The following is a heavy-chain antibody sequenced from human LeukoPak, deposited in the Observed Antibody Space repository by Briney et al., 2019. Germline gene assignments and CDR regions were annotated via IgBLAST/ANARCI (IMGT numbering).Heavy chain of an antibody. V-gene: IGHV3-23*01. D-gene: IGHD3-16*01. CDR1: GFTFSSYA. Sequence: PGGSLRLSCAASGFTFSSYAMSWVRQAPGKGLEWVSGISAGGATTHYADPVKGRFTMSRDNSKKTVYLQMNSLRAEDTAIYYCAKGKVNHDGAFDFWGQGTMVTVSS. J-gene: IGHJ3*01. CDR2: ISAGGATT. CDR3: AKGKVNHDGAFDF.